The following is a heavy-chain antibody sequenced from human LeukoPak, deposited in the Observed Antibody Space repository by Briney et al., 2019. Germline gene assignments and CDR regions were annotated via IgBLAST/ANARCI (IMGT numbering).Heavy chain of an antibody. CDR2: IYYSGST. V-gene: IGHV4-59*01. Sequence: SETLSLTCTVPGGSISSYYWSWIRQPPGKGLEWIGYIYYSGSTNYNPSLKSRVTISVDTSKNQFSLKLSSVTAADTAVYYCARREDYGDYVYAFDIWGQGTMVTVSS. CDR3: ARREDYGDYVYAFDI. J-gene: IGHJ3*02. D-gene: IGHD4-17*01. CDR1: GGSISSYY.